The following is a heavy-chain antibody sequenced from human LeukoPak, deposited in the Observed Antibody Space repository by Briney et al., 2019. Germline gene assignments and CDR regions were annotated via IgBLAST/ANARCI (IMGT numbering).Heavy chain of an antibody. V-gene: IGHV3-23*01. J-gene: IGHJ4*02. CDR1: GFTFSSYA. CDR2: ISGSGGST. D-gene: IGHD5/OR15-5a*01. Sequence: GGSLRLSCAASGFTFSSYAMSWARQAPGKGLEWVSGISGSGGSTYYADSVKGRFTISRDYSKNTLYLQMNSLGAEDTAVYYCARGPHHDPLHYFDYWGQGTLVTVSS. CDR3: ARGPHHDPLHYFDY.